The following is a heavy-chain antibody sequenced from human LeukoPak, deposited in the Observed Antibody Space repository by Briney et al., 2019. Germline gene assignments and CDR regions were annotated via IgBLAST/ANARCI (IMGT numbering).Heavy chain of an antibody. CDR3: ARDPRYCTNGVCPQAFDY. CDR1: GYTFTGYY. D-gene: IGHD2-8*01. V-gene: IGHV1-2*02. CDR2: INPNSGGT. Sequence: ASVKVSCKASGYTFTGYYMHWVRQAPGQGLEWMGWINPNSGGTNYAQKFQGRVTMTRDTSISTAYMELSRLRSDDTAVYYCARDPRYCTNGVCPQAFDYSGQGTLVTVSS. J-gene: IGHJ4*02.